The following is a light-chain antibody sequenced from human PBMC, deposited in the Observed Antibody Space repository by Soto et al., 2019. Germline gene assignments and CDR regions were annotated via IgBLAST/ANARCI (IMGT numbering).Light chain of an antibody. CDR1: QSVGSTY. V-gene: IGKV3-20*01. CDR2: GSS. Sequence: EIVLTQSPGTLSLSPGERATLSCRASQSVGSTYLAWYQQKPGQPPRLLIYGSSTRASGIPDRFSGSGSGTDFTLTISRLEPEDFAVYYCQHYGSSVWTFGQGTKVDI. CDR3: QHYGSSVWT. J-gene: IGKJ1*01.